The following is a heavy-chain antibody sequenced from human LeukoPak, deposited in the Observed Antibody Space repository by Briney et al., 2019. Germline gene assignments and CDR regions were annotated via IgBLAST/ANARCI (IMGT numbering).Heavy chain of an antibody. CDR3: ARGFTSGWYANWFDP. J-gene: IGHJ5*02. CDR1: GYTFTSYD. D-gene: IGHD6-19*01. Sequence: GASVKVSCKASGYTFTSYDINWVRQATGQGLEWMGWMNPNSGNTGYVEKFQGRVNMTRDASISTAYMELSSLRSGDTAVYYCARGFTSGWYANWFDPWGQGTLVTVSS. CDR2: MNPNSGNT. V-gene: IGHV1-8*01.